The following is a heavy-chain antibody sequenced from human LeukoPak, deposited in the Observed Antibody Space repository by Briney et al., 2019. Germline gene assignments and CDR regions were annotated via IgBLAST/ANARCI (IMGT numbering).Heavy chain of an antibody. Sequence: GGSLRLSCAASGFTFSNYGMHWVRQAPGKGLEWVAVISYDGSNEYYADSVKGRFTISRDNSKSTLYLQMNSLRAEDTAVYYCAKAWFHHYYYYGVDVWGQGTTVTVSS. J-gene: IGHJ6*02. D-gene: IGHD3-22*01. CDR1: GFTFSNYG. CDR3: AKAWFHHYYYYGVDV. V-gene: IGHV3-30*18. CDR2: ISYDGSNE.